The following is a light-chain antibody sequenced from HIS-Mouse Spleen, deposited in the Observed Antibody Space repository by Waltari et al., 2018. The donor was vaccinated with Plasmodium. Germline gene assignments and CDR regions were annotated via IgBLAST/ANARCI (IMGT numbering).Light chain of an antibody. CDR2: GAS. J-gene: IGKJ3*01. CDR3: QQYNNWSFT. V-gene: IGKV3-15*01. Sequence: EIVMTQSPATLSVSPGERATLSCRASQSVSSNLAGYQQKPGQDPGFLIYGASTRATGIPARFSGSGSGTEFTLTISSLQSEDFAVYYCQQYNNWSFTFGPGTKVDIK. CDR1: QSVSSN.